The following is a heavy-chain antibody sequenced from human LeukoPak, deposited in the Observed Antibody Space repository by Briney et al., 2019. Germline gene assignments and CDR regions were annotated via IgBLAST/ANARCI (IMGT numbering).Heavy chain of an antibody. CDR3: ARDRGYSTFDY. J-gene: IGHJ4*02. Sequence: GGSLRLSCAASAFTFSNYWMSWVRQAQGKGLEGVANIKEDGSEINYVDSVKGRFTISRDNAKNSLYLQMNSLRVDDTAVYYCARDRGYSTFDYWGQGTLVTVSS. D-gene: IGHD4-23*01. CDR1: AFTFSNYW. V-gene: IGHV3-7*01. CDR2: IKEDGSEI.